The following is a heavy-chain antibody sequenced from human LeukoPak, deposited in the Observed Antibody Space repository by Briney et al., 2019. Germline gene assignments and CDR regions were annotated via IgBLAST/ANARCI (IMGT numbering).Heavy chain of an antibody. J-gene: IGHJ1*01. CDR2: ISYDGSNK. CDR1: GFTFSDYW. V-gene: IGHV3-30*18. Sequence: GGSLRLSCAASGFTFSDYWMTWVRQAPGKGLEWVAVISYDGSNKYYADSVKGRFTISRDNSKNTLYLQMNSLRAEDTAVYYCAKGSSWYGGEYFQHWGQGTLVTVSS. D-gene: IGHD6-13*01. CDR3: AKGSSWYGGEYFQH.